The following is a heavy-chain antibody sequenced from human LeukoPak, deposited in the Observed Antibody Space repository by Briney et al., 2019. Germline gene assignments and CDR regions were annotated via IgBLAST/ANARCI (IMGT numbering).Heavy chain of an antibody. CDR3: ARGAAGTFPYYYYGMDV. CDR2: INHSGST. CDR1: GGSFSGYY. D-gene: IGHD6-13*01. V-gene: IGHV4-34*01. J-gene: IGHJ6*02. Sequence: SETLSLTCAVYGGSFSGYYWSWIRQPPGKGLEWIGEINHSGSTNYNPSLKSRVTISVDTSKNQFSLKLSSVTAADTAVYYCARGAAGTFPYYYYGMDVWGQGTTVTVSS.